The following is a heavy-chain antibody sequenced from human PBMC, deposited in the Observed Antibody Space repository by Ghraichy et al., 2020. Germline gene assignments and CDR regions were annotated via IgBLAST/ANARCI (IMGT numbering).Heavy chain of an antibody. J-gene: IGHJ6*02. CDR1: GFTFSSYA. CDR3: ARAQGLYYYYGMDV. V-gene: IGHV3-23*01. CDR2: ISGSGGST. Sequence: GGSLRLSCAASGFTFSSYAMSWVRQAPGKGLEWVSAISGSGGSTYYADSVKGRFTISRDNSKNTLYLQMNSLRAEDTAVYYCARAQGLYYYYGMDVWGQGTTVTVSS.